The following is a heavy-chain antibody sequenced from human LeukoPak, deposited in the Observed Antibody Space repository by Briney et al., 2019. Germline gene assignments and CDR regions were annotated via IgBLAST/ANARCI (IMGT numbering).Heavy chain of an antibody. V-gene: IGHV4-59*01. CDR1: GGSISSYY. J-gene: IGHJ4*02. CDR2: IYYSGST. Sequence: SETLSLTCTVSGGSISSYYWSWIRQPPGKGLEWIGYIYYSGSTNYNPSLKSRVTISVDTSKNRFSLKLSSVTAADTAVYYCARSSDWTRFHYWGQGTLVTVSS. CDR3: ARSSDWTRFHY. D-gene: IGHD6-19*01.